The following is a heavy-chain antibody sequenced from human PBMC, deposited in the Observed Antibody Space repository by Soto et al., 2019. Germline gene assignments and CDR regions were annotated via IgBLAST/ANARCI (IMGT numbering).Heavy chain of an antibody. J-gene: IGHJ6*02. CDR3: ATAXXTNGXXLGAYGMDV. D-gene: IGHD2-8*01. Sequence: ESLKISCKGSGYSFTSYWISWVRQMPGKGLEWMGRIDPSDSYTNYSPSFQGHVTISADKSISTAYLQWSSLKASDTAMYYCATAXXTNGXXLGAYGMDVWGQGTTVTVSS. V-gene: IGHV5-10-1*01. CDR1: GYSFTSYW. CDR2: IDPSDSYT.